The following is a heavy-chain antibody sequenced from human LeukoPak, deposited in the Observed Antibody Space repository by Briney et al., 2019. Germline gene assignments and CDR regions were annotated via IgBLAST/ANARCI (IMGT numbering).Heavy chain of an antibody. J-gene: IGHJ4*02. D-gene: IGHD3-16*02. CDR2: INQDGTEK. Sequence: PGGSLRLSCAASGFTFTTYWMSWVRQLPGKGLEWVANINQDGTEKYYVDSVKGRFTISRDNAKNSVYLQMNSLRAEDTAVYYCARRSYGSWGYWGQGTLVTVSS. CDR1: GFTFTTYW. V-gene: IGHV3-7*01. CDR3: ARRSYGSWGY.